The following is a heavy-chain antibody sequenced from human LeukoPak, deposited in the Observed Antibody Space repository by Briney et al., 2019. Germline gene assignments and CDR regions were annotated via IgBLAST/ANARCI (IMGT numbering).Heavy chain of an antibody. CDR3: ARVDRYSYGYALDYYYMDV. Sequence: GGSLRLSCAASGFTFSSYEMNRVRQAPGKVLEWVSYISSSGSTIYYADSVKGRFTISRDNAKNSLYLQMNSLRAEDTAVYYCARVDRYSYGYALDYYYMDVWGKGTTVTISS. CDR1: GFTFSSYE. CDR2: ISSSGSTI. V-gene: IGHV3-48*03. D-gene: IGHD5-18*01. J-gene: IGHJ6*03.